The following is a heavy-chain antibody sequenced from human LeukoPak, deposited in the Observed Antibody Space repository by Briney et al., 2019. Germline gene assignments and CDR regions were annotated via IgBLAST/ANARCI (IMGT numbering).Heavy chain of an antibody. CDR2: INHSGST. CDR1: GGSFSGYY. D-gene: IGHD3-3*01. V-gene: IGHV4-34*01. Sequence: PSETLSLTCAVYGGSFSGYYWSWIRQPPGKGLEWIGEINHSGSTNYNPSLKSRVTISVDTSKNQFSLKLSSVTAADTAVYYCARWITYYDFWSGYNWFDPWGQGTLVTVSS. J-gene: IGHJ5*02. CDR3: ARWITYYDFWSGYNWFDP.